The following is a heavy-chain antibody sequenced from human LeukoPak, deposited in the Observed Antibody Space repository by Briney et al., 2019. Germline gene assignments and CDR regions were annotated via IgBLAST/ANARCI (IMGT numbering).Heavy chain of an antibody. J-gene: IGHJ4*02. CDR3: ARSGYYYDFDY. V-gene: IGHV4-39*01. Sequence: PSETLSLTCTVSGGSISSSSYYWGWIRQPPGKGLEWIGSIYYSGSTYYNPSLKSRVTISVDTSKNQFSLKVTSVTAADTAVYYCARSGYYYDFDYWGQGTLVTVSS. CDR2: IYYSGST. CDR1: GGSISSSSYY. D-gene: IGHD3-22*01.